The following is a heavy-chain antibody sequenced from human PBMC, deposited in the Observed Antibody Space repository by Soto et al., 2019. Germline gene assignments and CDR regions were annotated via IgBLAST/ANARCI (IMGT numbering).Heavy chain of an antibody. V-gene: IGHV3-23*01. D-gene: IGHD2-15*01. Sequence: EVHLLESGGGLVQPGGSLRRSCAASGFPFSSYAMSWVRQAPGKGLDWVSGISGSGAGTYDADSVQGRFTISRYNSENTLYLEMNSLRAEDTAVYYCANARYCSGGSCYGLPYYYGMDVWGQGTTVTVSS. CDR2: ISGSGAGT. CDR3: ANARYCSGGSCYGLPYYYGMDV. CDR1: GFPFSSYA. J-gene: IGHJ6*02.